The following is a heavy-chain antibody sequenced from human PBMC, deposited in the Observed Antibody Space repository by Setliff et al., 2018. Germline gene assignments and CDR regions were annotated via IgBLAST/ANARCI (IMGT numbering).Heavy chain of an antibody. CDR3: ARGYCSGGSCADFDY. CDR2: INTNTGFP. J-gene: IGHJ4*02. V-gene: IGHV7-4-1*02. CDR1: GNRFTDYN. Sequence: ASVKVSCKASGNRFTDYNLHWVRQAPGQGLEWMGWINTNTGFPTYAQGFTGRFVFSLDTSVSTAYLQISSVKAEDTAVYYCARGYCSGGSCADFDYWGQGTLVTVSS. D-gene: IGHD2-15*01.